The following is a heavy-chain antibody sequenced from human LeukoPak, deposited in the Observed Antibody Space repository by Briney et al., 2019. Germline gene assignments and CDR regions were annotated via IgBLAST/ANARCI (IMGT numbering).Heavy chain of an antibody. CDR2: ISSGDNIM. D-gene: IGHD2-21*02. CDR3: ARGVTLDY. V-gene: IGHV3-48*03. Sequence: GGSLRLSCAASGFTFSTYEMNWVRQAPGKGLEWVSYISSGDNIMFYADSVKGRFIISRDNAKNSLYLQMNSLRAEDTAVYYCARGVTLDYWGQGTLVTVSS. J-gene: IGHJ4*02. CDR1: GFTFSTYE.